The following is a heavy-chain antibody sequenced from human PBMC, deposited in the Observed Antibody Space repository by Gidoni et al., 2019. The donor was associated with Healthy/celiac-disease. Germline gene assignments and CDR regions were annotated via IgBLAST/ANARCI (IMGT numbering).Heavy chain of an antibody. Sequence: QVQLVQSGAEVKKPGSSVKVSCKASGGTFSSYALSWVRQAPGQGLEWMGGIIPIVGTANYAQKFQGRVTITADESTSTAYMELSSLRSEDTAVYYCAMYGDYGSGTQSGVCDYWGQGTLVTVSS. CDR3: AMYGDYGSGTQSGVCDY. CDR1: GGTFSSYA. V-gene: IGHV1-69*01. J-gene: IGHJ4*02. CDR2: IIPIVGTA. D-gene: IGHD3-10*01.